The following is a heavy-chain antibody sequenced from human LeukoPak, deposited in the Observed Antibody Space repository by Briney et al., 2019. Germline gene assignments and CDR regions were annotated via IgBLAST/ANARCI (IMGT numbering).Heavy chain of an antibody. CDR1: GFTFSSYG. Sequence: GGSLRLSCAASGFTFSSYGMHWVRQAPGKGLGWVAVIWYDGRTKYYADSVKGRSTISRDDSKNTLYLQMNSLGAEDTALYYCAREGGDDYSLDYWGQGTLVTVSS. CDR3: AREGGDDYSLDY. D-gene: IGHD4-11*01. CDR2: IWYDGRTK. J-gene: IGHJ4*02. V-gene: IGHV3-33*01.